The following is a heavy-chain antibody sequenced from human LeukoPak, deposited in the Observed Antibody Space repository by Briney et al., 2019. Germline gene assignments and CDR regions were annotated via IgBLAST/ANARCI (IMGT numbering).Heavy chain of an antibody. Sequence: PGGSLRLSCAASGFTFSSYSMNWVRQAPGKGLEWVSSISSSSSYIYYADSVKGRFTISRDNAKNSLYLQMNSLRAEDTAVYYCARAETTGIQVWLPVHNWGQGTLVTVSS. CDR3: ARAETTGIQVWLPVHN. V-gene: IGHV3-21*01. CDR1: GFTFSSYS. J-gene: IGHJ4*02. D-gene: IGHD5-18*01. CDR2: ISSSSSYI.